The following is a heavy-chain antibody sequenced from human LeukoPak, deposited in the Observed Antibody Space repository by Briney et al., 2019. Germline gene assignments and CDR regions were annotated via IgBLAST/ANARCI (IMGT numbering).Heavy chain of an antibody. CDR3: ARYSGSGSYYLPFDY. J-gene: IGHJ4*02. Sequence: SETLSLTCAVYGGSFSGYYWSWIRQPPGKGLEWIGEINHSGSTNYNPSLKSRVTISVDTPKNQFSLKLGSVTAADTAVYYCARYSGSGSYYLPFDYWGQGTLVTVSS. CDR1: GGSFSGYY. V-gene: IGHV4-34*01. CDR2: INHSGST. D-gene: IGHD1-26*01.